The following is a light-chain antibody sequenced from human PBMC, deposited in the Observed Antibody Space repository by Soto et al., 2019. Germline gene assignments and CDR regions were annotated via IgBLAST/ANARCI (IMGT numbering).Light chain of an antibody. Sequence: EKVMTQSPATLSVSPGERATLSCRASQSVSSNLAWYQQKPGQAPRLLIYDASTRATGIPARFSGSGSGTEFTLTISSLQSEDLAVYYCQQYDDWLETFGQGTKVEIK. CDR2: DAS. CDR3: QQYDDWLET. CDR1: QSVSSN. V-gene: IGKV3-15*01. J-gene: IGKJ1*01.